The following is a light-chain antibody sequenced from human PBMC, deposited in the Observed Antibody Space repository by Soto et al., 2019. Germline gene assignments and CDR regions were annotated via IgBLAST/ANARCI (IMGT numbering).Light chain of an antibody. CDR1: QAINTY. Sequence: DIPLTQSPSFLSASVGDRVTITCRASQAINTYLAWYQQKPGKAPKLLIYDASTLKSGVPSRFSGSGSGTEFSLTISNLHPEDFATYYCQHLNSYPLTFGGGTKVEIK. J-gene: IGKJ4*01. CDR3: QHLNSYPLT. CDR2: DAS. V-gene: IGKV1-9*01.